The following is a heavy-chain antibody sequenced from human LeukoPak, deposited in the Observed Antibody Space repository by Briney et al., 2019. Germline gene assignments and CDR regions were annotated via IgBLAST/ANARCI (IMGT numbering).Heavy chain of an antibody. CDR2: IISSTTYT. D-gene: IGHD6-19*01. J-gene: IGHJ4*02. V-gene: IGHV3-21*01. CDR3: ARVDSSGWYHNDY. CDR1: GFSFSDYS. Sequence: GGSLRLSCAASGFSFSDYSMNWVRRAPGKGLEWVSSIISSTTYTYYADSVRGRFTISRDNAKSSLYLQMNSLRPEGTAVYHCARVDSSGWYHNDYWGQGTLVTVSS.